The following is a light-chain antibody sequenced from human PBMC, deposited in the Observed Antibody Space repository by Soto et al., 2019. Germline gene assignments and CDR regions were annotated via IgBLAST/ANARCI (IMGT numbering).Light chain of an antibody. CDR2: DAS. CDR3: QQRSNWPPLT. CDR1: QSVSSY. J-gene: IGKJ5*01. Sequence: EIVLTQSPATLSLSPGDRATLSCRASQSVSSYLAWYQQKPGQAPRLLIYDASNRATAIPARFSGSGSGTDFTLPISSLEPEDFAVYYCQQRSNWPPLTFGQGTRLEIK. V-gene: IGKV3-11*01.